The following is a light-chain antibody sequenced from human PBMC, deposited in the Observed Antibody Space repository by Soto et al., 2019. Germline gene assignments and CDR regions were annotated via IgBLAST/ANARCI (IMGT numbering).Light chain of an antibody. CDR1: HTLVYGDGNID. Sequence: VVTQSTISLSAARVEPASLSCHTRHTLVYGDGNIDLNWFDQRLGQPPKRLSYRVSNRDSVVPDRFIGSGSGSDFTLKISRVEAEDVGVYYCMQGAHRPLTFGGGA. J-gene: IGKJ4*01. CDR3: MQGAHRPLT. V-gene: IGKV2-30*01. CDR2: RVS.